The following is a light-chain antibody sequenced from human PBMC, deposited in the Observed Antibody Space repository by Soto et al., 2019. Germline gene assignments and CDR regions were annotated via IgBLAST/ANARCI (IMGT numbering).Light chain of an antibody. CDR1: QGINSW. CDR2: AAS. CDR3: QQANSFPWT. J-gene: IGKJ1*01. V-gene: IGKV1-12*01. Sequence: DIQMTQSPSSVSASVGDRVTMTCRASQGINSWLAWYQQKPGKAPKLLIYAASNLQSGVPSRFSGSGSGADFTLTISSLQPEDFGTYYCQQANSFPWTFGRGTKGEIK.